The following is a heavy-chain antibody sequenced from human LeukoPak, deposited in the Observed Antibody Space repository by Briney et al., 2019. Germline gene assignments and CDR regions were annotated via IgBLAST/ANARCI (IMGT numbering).Heavy chain of an antibody. Sequence: GGSLRLSCATSGFTFSTHVMHWVRQVPGKGLEWVAVKDYCADSVKGRFTASKDNSKSTVYLQVNSLRAEDSAIYYCAKDLCSDTSCSSRGIDYWGQGTLVTVSP. CDR3: AKDLCSDTSCSSRGIDY. CDR1: GFTFSTHV. CDR2: KD. V-gene: IGHV3-30*18. J-gene: IGHJ4*02. D-gene: IGHD2-2*01.